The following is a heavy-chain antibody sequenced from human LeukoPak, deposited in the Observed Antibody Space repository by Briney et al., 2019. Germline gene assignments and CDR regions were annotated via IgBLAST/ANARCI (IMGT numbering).Heavy chain of an antibody. J-gene: IGHJ4*02. D-gene: IGHD6-19*01. CDR2: ISGSGSTT. V-gene: IGHV3-23*01. CDR1: GVTFTGNA. CDR3: AVSSGLYAAFDY. Sequence: GGSLRLSCEPSGVTFTGNAISWVPQAPGRGWDWVSAISGSGSTTHYADSVKGRFTISRDNSKNTLSLQMNSLRAEDTATYYCAVSSGLYAAFDYWGQGTLVTVSS.